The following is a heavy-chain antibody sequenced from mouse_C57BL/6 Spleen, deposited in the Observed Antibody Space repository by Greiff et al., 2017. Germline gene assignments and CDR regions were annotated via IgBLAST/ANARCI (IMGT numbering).Heavy chain of an antibody. CDR3: TSTFTTVVADYFDY. Sequence: VQLQQSGTVLARPGASVKMSCKTSGYTFTSYWMHWVKQRPGQGLEWIGAIYPGNSDTSYNQKFKGKAKLTAVTSASTAYMELSSLTNEDSAVYYCTSTFTTVVADYFDYWGQGTTLTVSS. V-gene: IGHV1-5*01. D-gene: IGHD1-1*01. CDR1: GYTFTSYW. CDR2: IYPGNSDT. J-gene: IGHJ2*01.